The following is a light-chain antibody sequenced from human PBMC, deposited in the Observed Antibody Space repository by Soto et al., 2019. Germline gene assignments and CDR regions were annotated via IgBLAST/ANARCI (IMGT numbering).Light chain of an antibody. V-gene: IGKV1-5*03. CDR1: QSIGAS. CDR3: QQYNSSPLT. Sequence: DIQMTQSPSTLYASVGDRVTITCRASQSIGASLAWFQQKPGKAPNLLIYKASSLESGVPSRFSVSGSVTEFTLTISTLQPDDFATDYCQQYNSSPLTFGGGTKVEIK. CDR2: KAS. J-gene: IGKJ4*01.